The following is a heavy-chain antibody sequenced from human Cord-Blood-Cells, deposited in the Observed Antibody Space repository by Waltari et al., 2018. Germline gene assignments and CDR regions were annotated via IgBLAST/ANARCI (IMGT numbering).Heavy chain of an antibody. Sequence: SLRLSCAASGFTFSPYAMHWVRPAPGKGLEWVEVISYDGSNKYYADSVTRRFTISRDNSKNTLYLQMNSLRAEDTAVYYCARDVRAAAGPYWYFDLWGRGTLVTVSA. V-gene: IGHV3-30-3*01. CDR1: GFTFSPYA. CDR2: ISYDGSNK. CDR3: ARDVRAAAGPYWYFDL. J-gene: IGHJ2*01. D-gene: IGHD6-13*01.